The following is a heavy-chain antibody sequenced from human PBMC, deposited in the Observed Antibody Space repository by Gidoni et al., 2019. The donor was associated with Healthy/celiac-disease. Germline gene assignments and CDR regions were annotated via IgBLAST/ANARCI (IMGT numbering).Heavy chain of an antibody. CDR2: ISWNSGSI. J-gene: IGHJ3*02. CDR3: AKSFPAIDAFDI. V-gene: IGHV3-9*01. D-gene: IGHD2-2*02. CDR1: GFTFDDYA. Sequence: EVQLVESGGGLVQPGGSLRLSCAASGFTFDDYAMHWVRQARGKGLEWVSGISWNSGSIGYADSVKGRFTISRDNAKNSLYLQMNSLRAEDTALYYCAKSFPAIDAFDIWGQGTMVTVSS.